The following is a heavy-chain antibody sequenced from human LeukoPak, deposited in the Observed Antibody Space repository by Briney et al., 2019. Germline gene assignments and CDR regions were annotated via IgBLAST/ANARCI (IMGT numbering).Heavy chain of an antibody. J-gene: IGHJ5*02. V-gene: IGHV1-2*02. CDR3: ARARGNNWFDP. Sequence: GASVKVSCKTSGHTFTSYYMNWVRQAPGLGLEWMGWINPNSGGTNYAQKFQGRVTVTRDTSISTAYMELSRLRSDDTAVYYCARARGNNWFDPWGQGTLVTVSS. CDR2: INPNSGGT. CDR1: GHTFTSYY.